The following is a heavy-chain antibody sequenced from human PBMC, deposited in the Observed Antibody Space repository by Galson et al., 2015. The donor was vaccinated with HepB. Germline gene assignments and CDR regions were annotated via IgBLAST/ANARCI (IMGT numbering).Heavy chain of an antibody. CDR2: IGSKANNYAT. D-gene: IGHD6-13*01. CDR3: ARLGDLSGYSSR. CDR1: GFTFSGSA. Sequence: SLRLSCAASGFTFSGSAMHWVRQASGRGLEWVGRIGSKANNYATSCVASLKGRFIISRDDSKNTAYLHMISLKIKDTAVYYCARLGDLSGYSSRWGQGTLVTVSS. J-gene: IGHJ4*02. V-gene: IGHV3-73*01.